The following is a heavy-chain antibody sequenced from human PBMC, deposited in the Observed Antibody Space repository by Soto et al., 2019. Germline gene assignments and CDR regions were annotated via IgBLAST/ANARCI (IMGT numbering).Heavy chain of an antibody. CDR2: IHYSGST. D-gene: IGHD3-22*01. V-gene: IGHV4-39*01. Sequence: QVQLQESGPGLVKPSETLSLTCTVSGDSVTISDYYWGWIRQPPGKGLEWIGSIHYSGSTYYNPSLKSRVTISGDTSKKQFSLMLTSVTAADAALYYCAAHDSGGYYAEYWGQGTLVTVSA. J-gene: IGHJ4*02. CDR3: AAHDSGGYYAEY. CDR1: GDSVTISDYY.